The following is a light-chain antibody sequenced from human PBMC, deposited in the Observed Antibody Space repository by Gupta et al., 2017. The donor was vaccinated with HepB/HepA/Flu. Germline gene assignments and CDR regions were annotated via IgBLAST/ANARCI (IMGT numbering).Light chain of an antibody. CDR1: QGIKGY. V-gene: IGKV1-39*01. CDR2: PPS. CDR3: QQDYTDPLT. Sequence: DIQMTQSPSSLSESVGDRVTITCRPSQGIKGYLDWYQQKPGKAPKLLFHPPSTLQSGVPSRFSGSGSGTEFTLTISSLQPEDFATYYCQQDYTDPLTFGQGTRVDIE. J-gene: IGKJ3*01.